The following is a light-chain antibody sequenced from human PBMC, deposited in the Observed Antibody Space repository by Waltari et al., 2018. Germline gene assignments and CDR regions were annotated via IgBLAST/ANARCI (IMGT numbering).Light chain of an antibody. CDR2: GNN. J-gene: IGLJ2*01. CDR3: QSFDNMLSGGVV. V-gene: IGLV1-40*01. Sequence: QSVLTQPPPVSGTPGPRVTISCRGITPTLGAVHDVPWYQHLPATSPQLLIYGNNNRPSGVPDRFSGSKSGTSASLAITGLQADDEADYFCQSFDNMLSGGVVFGGGTKLAVL. CDR1: TPTLGAVHD.